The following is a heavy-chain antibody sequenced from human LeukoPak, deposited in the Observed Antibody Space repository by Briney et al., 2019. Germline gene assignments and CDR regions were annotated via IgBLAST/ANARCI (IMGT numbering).Heavy chain of an antibody. CDR3: ARGPGSLDAFDI. CDR1: GFTFSTYG. Sequence: GGSLRLSCAASGFTFSTYGMHWVRQAPGKGLEWVAVISYDEGNKYYADSVKGRFTISRDNSKNALYLQINSLRAEDTAMYYCARGPGSLDAFDIWGQGTMVTVSS. CDR2: ISYDEGNK. J-gene: IGHJ3*02. V-gene: IGHV3-30*03.